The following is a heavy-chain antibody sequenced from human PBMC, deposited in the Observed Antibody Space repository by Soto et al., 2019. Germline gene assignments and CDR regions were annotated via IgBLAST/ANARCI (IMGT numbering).Heavy chain of an antibody. D-gene: IGHD3-9*01. Sequence: PSETLSLTCAVYGGSFSGYYWSWIRQPPGKGLEWIGEINHSGSTNYNPSLKSRVTISVDTSKNQFSLKLSSVTAADTAVYYCARAYDILTGDPLHAFDIWGQGTMVTVSS. CDR2: INHSGST. J-gene: IGHJ3*02. CDR1: GGSFSGYY. CDR3: ARAYDILTGDPLHAFDI. V-gene: IGHV4-34*01.